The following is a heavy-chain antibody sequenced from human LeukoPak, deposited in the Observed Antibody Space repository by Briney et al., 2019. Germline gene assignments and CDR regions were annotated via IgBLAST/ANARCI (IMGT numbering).Heavy chain of an antibody. CDR3: ALNGREVPSGAFDI. J-gene: IGHJ3*02. CDR2: ISGSGGNT. Sequence: PGGSLRLSCVASGFTFSSYAVNWVRQAPGKGLEWVSGISGSGGNTYYADSVKGRFTISRDNSKNTLYLQMNSLRAEDTAVYYCALNGREVPSGAFDIWGQGTMVTVSS. V-gene: IGHV3-23*01. D-gene: IGHD3-16*02. CDR1: GFTFSSYA.